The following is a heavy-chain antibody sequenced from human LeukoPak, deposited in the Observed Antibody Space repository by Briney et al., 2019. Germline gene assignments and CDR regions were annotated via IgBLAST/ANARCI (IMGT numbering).Heavy chain of an antibody. Sequence: GESLKISCKGSGYSFTSYWIAWVRQMPGKGLEWMGIIYPGDSDTRYSPSFQGQVTISADKSISTAYLQWSSLKASDTAIYYCARPALYCSSTVCPPYMDVWGKGTTVTVSS. CDR3: ARPALYCSSTVCPPYMDV. V-gene: IGHV5-51*01. CDR2: IYPGDSDT. D-gene: IGHD2-2*01. J-gene: IGHJ6*03. CDR1: GYSFTSYW.